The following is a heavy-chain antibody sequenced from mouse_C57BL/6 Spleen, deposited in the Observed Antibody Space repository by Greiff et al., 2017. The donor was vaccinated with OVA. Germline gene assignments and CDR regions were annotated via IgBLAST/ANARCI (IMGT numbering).Heavy chain of an antibody. Sequence: EAGGGLVQPKGSLKLSCAASGFSFTTYAMNWVRQAPRKGLEWVARIRSKSNNYATYYADSVKDRFTISRDDSESMLYLQMNNLKTEDTAMYYCVDGTAWFAYWGQGTLVTVSA. CDR2: IRSKSNNYAT. CDR3: VDGTAWFAY. D-gene: IGHD3-3*01. J-gene: IGHJ3*01. CDR1: GFSFTTYA. V-gene: IGHV10-1*01.